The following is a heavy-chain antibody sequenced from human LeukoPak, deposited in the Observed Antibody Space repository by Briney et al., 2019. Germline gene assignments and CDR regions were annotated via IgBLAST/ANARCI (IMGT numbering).Heavy chain of an antibody. V-gene: IGHV3-21*01. CDR3: ARDAEWELPYFDY. Sequence: GGSLRLSCAASGFTFSIYSMNWVRQAPGKGLEWVSSISSSSSYIYYADSVKGRFTISRDNAKNSLYLQMNSLRAEDTAVYYCARDAEWELPYFDYWGQGTLVTVSS. CDR2: ISSSSSYI. J-gene: IGHJ4*02. D-gene: IGHD1-26*01. CDR1: GFTFSIYS.